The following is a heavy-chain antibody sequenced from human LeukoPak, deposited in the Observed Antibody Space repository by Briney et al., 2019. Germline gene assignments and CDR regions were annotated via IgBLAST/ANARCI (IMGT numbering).Heavy chain of an antibody. CDR3: ARERVSCNGDCLDY. Sequence: HPGGSLRLSCAASGFTFSSYTMNWVRQAPGKGLEWVSYISVSGSTIYYADSVRGRFTISRDNAKNSLYLQMNSLRAEDTALYYCARERVSCNGDCLDYWGQGTLVTVSS. V-gene: IGHV3-48*03. CDR2: ISVSGSTI. D-gene: IGHD2-21*02. CDR1: GFTFSSYT. J-gene: IGHJ4*02.